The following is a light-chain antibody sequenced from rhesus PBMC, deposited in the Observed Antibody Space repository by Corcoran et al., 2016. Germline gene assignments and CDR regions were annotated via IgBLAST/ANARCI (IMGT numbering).Light chain of an antibody. J-gene: IGKJ2*01. CDR1: QGINNY. Sequence: DIQMTQSPSSLSASVGDTVTITCRASQGINNYLSWYQQKPGKPPKPLLYFASSLETGVPSRFSGSGSGTDYTLTISSLQPEDIATYYGQQYNNSPYSFGQGTKVEIK. V-gene: IGKV1-66*01. CDR3: QQYNNSPYS. CDR2: FAS.